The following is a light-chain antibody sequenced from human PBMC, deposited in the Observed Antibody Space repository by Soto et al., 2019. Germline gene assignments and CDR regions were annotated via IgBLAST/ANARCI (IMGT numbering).Light chain of an antibody. V-gene: IGKV1-5*03. CDR3: QQYNSYSPTWT. CDR1: QSISSW. CDR2: KAS. J-gene: IGKJ1*01. Sequence: DIQMTQSPSTLFASVGDRVTITCRASQSISSWLAWYQQKPGEAPKLLIYKASSLESGVPSRFSGSGSGTEFTLTISSLQPDDFATYYCQQYNSYSPTWTFGQGTKVDIK.